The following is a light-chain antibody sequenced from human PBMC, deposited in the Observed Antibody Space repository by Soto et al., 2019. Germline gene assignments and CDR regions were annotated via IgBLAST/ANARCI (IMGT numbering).Light chain of an antibody. CDR1: QDISSY. Sequence: SQLTQSPSSLSASVGDRVTITCRASQDISSYLAWYQQEPGKAPKLLIYAASTLQSGVPSRFSGSGSGTDFTLTISTLQPEDFATYYCQQRNSYPWTFGQGTKVEIK. J-gene: IGKJ1*01. V-gene: IGKV1-9*01. CDR3: QQRNSYPWT. CDR2: AAS.